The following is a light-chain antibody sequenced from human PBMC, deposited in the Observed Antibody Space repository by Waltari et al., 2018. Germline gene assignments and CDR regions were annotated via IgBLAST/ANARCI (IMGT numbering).Light chain of an antibody. Sequence: SGRASQSVGRYLAWYQQKPGQAPRLLIYDASTRATGIPDRFSGSGSGTDFSLTISRLESEDFAVYYCQKYVNLPATFGQGTKVEIK. CDR1: QSVGRY. V-gene: IGKV3-20*01. CDR3: QKYVNLPAT. CDR2: DAS. J-gene: IGKJ1*01.